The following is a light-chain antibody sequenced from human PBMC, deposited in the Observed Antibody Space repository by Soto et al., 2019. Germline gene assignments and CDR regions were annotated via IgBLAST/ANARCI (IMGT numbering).Light chain of an antibody. V-gene: IGKV1-5*03. J-gene: IGKJ4*01. Sequence: DIQMTQSPSTLSASVGDRVTITCRASQSISSWLAWYQQKPGKVPNLLIYKASRLESGVPSRFSGSGSGTESTLTISSLQPDHFATYYCQQSYSTPPLTFGGGTKVEIK. CDR3: QQSYSTPPLT. CDR1: QSISSW. CDR2: KAS.